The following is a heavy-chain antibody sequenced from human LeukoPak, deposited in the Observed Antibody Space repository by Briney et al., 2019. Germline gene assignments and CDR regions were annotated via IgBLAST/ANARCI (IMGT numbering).Heavy chain of an antibody. Sequence: PSETLSLTCTVSGGSISSYYWSWIRQPPGKGLEWIGYIYYSGGTNYNPSLKSRVTISVDTSKNQFSLKLSSVTAADTAVYYCARTHYGFDYWGQGTLVTVSS. CDR3: ARTHYGFDY. CDR1: GGSISSYY. D-gene: IGHD3-10*01. J-gene: IGHJ4*02. CDR2: IYYSGGT. V-gene: IGHV4-59*01.